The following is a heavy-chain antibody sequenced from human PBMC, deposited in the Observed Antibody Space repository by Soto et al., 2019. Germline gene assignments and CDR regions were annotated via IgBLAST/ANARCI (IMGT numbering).Heavy chain of an antibody. CDR3: ARMWCSSTSCYILYRYYYYGMDV. D-gene: IGHD2-2*02. J-gene: IGHJ6*02. V-gene: IGHV1-18*04. CDR1: GYTFTSYG. Sequence: ASVKVSCKASGYTFTSYGISWVRQAPGQGLEWMGWISAYNGNTNYAQKLQGRVTMTTDTSTSTAYMELRSLRSDDTAVYYCARMWCSSTSCYILYRYYYYGMDVWGQGTTVTVSS. CDR2: ISAYNGNT.